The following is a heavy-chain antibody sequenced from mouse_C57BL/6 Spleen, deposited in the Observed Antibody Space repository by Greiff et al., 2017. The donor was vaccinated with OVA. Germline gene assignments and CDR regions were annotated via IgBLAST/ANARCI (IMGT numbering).Heavy chain of an antibody. V-gene: IGHV1-59*01. CDR1: GYTFTSYW. CDR2: IDPSDSYT. CDR3: ARSAGYDGMDY. D-gene: IGHD2-2*01. Sequence: QVQLQQPGAELVRPGTSVKLSCKASGYTFTSYWMHWVKQRPGQGLEWIGVIDPSDSYTNYNQKFKGKATLTVDTSSSTAYMQLSSLTSEDSAVYYCARSAGYDGMDYWGQGTTLTVSS. J-gene: IGHJ2*01.